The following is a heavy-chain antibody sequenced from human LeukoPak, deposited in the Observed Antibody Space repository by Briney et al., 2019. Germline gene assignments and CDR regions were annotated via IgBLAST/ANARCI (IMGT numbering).Heavy chain of an antibody. Sequence: PSQTLSLTCTVSGGSISSGDYYWSWIRQPPGKGLEWIGYIYYSGSTYYNPSLESRVTTSVDTSKNQFSLKLSSVTAADTAVYYCARDGWGGDINVWGQETTVTVSS. J-gene: IGHJ6*02. D-gene: IGHD6-19*01. CDR1: GGSISSGDYY. CDR3: ARDGWGGDINV. CDR2: IYYSGST. V-gene: IGHV4-30-4*01.